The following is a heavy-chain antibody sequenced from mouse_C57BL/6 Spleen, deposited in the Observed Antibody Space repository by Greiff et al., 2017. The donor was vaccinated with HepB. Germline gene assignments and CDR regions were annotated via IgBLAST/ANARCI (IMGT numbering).Heavy chain of an antibody. CDR2: IYPGNSDT. D-gene: IGHD2-3*01. CDR3: TRGGILGYYDY. CDR1: GYTFTSYW. J-gene: IGHJ2*01. V-gene: IGHV1-5*01. Sequence: VQLQQSGTVLARPGASVKMSCKTSGYTFTSYWMHWVKQRPGQGLEWIGAIYPGNSDTSYNQKFKGNAKLTAVTSASTAYMELSSLTNEDSAVYYCTRGGILGYYDYWGQGTTLTVSS.